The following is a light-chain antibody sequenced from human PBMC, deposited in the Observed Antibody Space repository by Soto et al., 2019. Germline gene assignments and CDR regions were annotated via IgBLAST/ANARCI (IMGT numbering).Light chain of an antibody. Sequence: IRMTQSPSTLSASIGDRVTITCRASQDISSWMGWYQKKPGKAPRFLIYKASNLQGGVPSRFSGSGSGTEYTLTISSLQPDDFATYYCQQYKSYPLTFGGGTKLEIK. J-gene: IGKJ4*01. CDR2: KAS. V-gene: IGKV1-5*03. CDR3: QQYKSYPLT. CDR1: QDISSW.